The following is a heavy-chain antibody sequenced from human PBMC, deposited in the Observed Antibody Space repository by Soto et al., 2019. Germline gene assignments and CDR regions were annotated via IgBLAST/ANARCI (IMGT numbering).Heavy chain of an antibody. V-gene: IGHV3-30*16. CDR1: GFTFSTYA. CDR3: ARNRSGYSYGYFY. CDR2: ISYDGSIK. J-gene: IGHJ4*02. Sequence: GGSLRLSCVASGFTFSTYAMHWVRQAPGKGLEWVAGISYDGSIKYYADTVKGRFTTSRDNSKNTLYLQMNSLRVEDTAVYYCARNRSGYSYGYFYWGQGALVTVSS. D-gene: IGHD5-18*01.